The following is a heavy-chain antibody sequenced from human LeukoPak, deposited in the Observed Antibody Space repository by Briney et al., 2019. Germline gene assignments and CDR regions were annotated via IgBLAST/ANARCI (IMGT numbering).Heavy chain of an antibody. D-gene: IGHD2-2*01. CDR1: GFTFSNAW. Sequence: GGSLRLSCAASGFTFSNAWMSWVRQAPGKGLEWVGRIKSKTDGGTTDYAAPVKGRFTISRDDSKNTLYLQMNSLKTEDTAVYYCTKPIPDIVVLPAVLSGDYYYYMDVWGKGTTVTVSS. V-gene: IGHV3-15*01. CDR2: IKSKTDGGTT. J-gene: IGHJ6*03. CDR3: TKPIPDIVVLPAVLSGDYYYYMDV.